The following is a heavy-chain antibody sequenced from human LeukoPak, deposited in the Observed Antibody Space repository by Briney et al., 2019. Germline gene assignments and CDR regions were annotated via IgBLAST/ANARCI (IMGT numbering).Heavy chain of an antibody. V-gene: IGHV3-7*03. D-gene: IGHD4-23*01. CDR2: IKADGSEK. CDR3: ARGLRWQDY. J-gene: IGHJ4*02. CDR1: GLSFSGNS. Sequence: GGSLRLSCAASGLSFSGNSMTWVRQAPGKGLEWVANIKADGSEKYYVDSVKGRLTISRDNTKNSLYLQMDSLRVEDTAMYYCARGLRWQDYWGQGTLVTVSS.